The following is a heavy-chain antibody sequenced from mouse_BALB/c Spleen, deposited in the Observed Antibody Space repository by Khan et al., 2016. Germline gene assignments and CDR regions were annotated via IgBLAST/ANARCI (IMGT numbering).Heavy chain of an antibody. Sequence: VQLKESGAELVKPGASVKLSCTASGFNIKDTYMHWVKQRPEQGLEWIGRIDPANGNTKYDPKFQGKATITADTSSNTAYLQLSSLTSEDTAVYYCARSHYDYDGGFAYWGQGTLVTVSA. CDR2: IDPANGNT. V-gene: IGHV14-3*02. CDR1: GFNIKDTY. D-gene: IGHD2-4*01. J-gene: IGHJ3*01. CDR3: ARSHYDYDGGFAY.